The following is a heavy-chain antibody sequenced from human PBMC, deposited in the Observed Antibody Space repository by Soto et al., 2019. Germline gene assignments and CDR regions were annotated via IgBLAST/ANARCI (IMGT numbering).Heavy chain of an antibody. CDR1: GFTVISDA. V-gene: IGHV3-30-3*01. Sequence: WGSLRLSCSSSGFTVISDAMHWVRQAPGNGLEWVAVISYDGSNKYYAYSVKGRFTISRDNSKNTLYLQMNSLRAEDTAVYYCARGDIAAAGTLGGMDVWGQGTTVTVSS. J-gene: IGHJ6*02. CDR2: ISYDGSNK. D-gene: IGHD6-13*01. CDR3: ARGDIAAAGTLGGMDV.